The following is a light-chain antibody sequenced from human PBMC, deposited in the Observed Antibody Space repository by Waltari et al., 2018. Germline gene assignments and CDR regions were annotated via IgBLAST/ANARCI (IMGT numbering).Light chain of an antibody. CDR1: SSDVGGYNH. V-gene: IGLV2-14*01. CDR3: SSYTTRHTLL. CDR2: EVS. J-gene: IGLJ3*02. Sequence: QSALTRPASVSGSPGQSITISCTGTSSDVGGYNHVSWYQQHPGKAPKLRIYEVSNRPSGVSNRVSGSKSGNMASLTISGLQAEDEADYYCSSYTTRHTLLFGGGTKLTVL.